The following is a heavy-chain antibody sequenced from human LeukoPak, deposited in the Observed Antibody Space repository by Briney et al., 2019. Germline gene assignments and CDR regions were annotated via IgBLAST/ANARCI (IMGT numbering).Heavy chain of an antibody. Sequence: SGGSLRLSCAASGFTFSSYAMSWVRQAPGKGLEWVSAISGSGGSTYYADSVKGRFTISRDNSKNTLYLQMNSLRAEDTAAYYCAKAMWIGIAARDSDYWGQGTLVTVSS. CDR1: GFTFSSYA. D-gene: IGHD6-6*01. V-gene: IGHV3-23*01. CDR3: AKAMWIGIAARDSDY. J-gene: IGHJ4*02. CDR2: ISGSGGST.